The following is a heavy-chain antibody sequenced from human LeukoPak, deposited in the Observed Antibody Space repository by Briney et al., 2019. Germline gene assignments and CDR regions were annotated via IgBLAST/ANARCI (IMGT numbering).Heavy chain of an antibody. CDR3: ARHEGRPNWFDP. CDR2: IYYSGST. Sequence: SETLSLTCTVSGGSISSSSYYWGWIRQPPGKGLEWIGSIYYSGSTYYNPSLRSRVTISVDTSKNQFSLKLSSVTAADTAVYYCARHEGRPNWFDPWGQGTLVTVSS. CDR1: GGSISSSSYY. D-gene: IGHD6-25*01. V-gene: IGHV4-39*01. J-gene: IGHJ5*02.